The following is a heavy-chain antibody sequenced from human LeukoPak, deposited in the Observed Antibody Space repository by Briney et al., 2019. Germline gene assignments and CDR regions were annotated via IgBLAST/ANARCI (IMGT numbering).Heavy chain of an antibody. Sequence: GGSLRLSCAASGFTFSSYAMSWVRQAPGKGLEWVSAISGSGGSTYYADSVKGRFTISRDNSKNTLYLQMNSLRAEDTAVYYCAKDNPSGITGTKGAFDIWGQGTMVTVSS. V-gene: IGHV3-23*01. CDR2: ISGSGGST. CDR3: AKDNPSGITGTKGAFDI. D-gene: IGHD1-7*01. J-gene: IGHJ3*02. CDR1: GFTFSSYA.